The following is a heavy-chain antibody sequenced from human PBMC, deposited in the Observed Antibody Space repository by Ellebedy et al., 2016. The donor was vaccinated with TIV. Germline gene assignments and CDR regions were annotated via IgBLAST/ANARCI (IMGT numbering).Heavy chain of an antibody. CDR3: ARGRSFN. CDR1: GFTFSSNW. D-gene: IGHD3-10*01. J-gene: IGHJ4*02. Sequence: GESLKISCAASGFTFSSNWMSWVRQTPGKGLEWVAYIKQDGSEKYYVDSVKGRFTISRDNAKNSLYHQMNSLRAEDTAVYYCARGRSFNWGQGTLVTVSS. V-gene: IGHV3-7*03. CDR2: IKQDGSEK.